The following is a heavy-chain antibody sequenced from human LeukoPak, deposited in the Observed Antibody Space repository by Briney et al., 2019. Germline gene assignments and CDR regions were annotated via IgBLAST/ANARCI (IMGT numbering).Heavy chain of an antibody. D-gene: IGHD4-17*01. CDR1: GGSISSSSYY. CDR2: IYYSGST. CDR3: ARCYGDYPYYYYMDV. Sequence: PSETLSLTCTVSGGSISSSSYYWGWIRQPPGKGLEWIGGIYYSGSTYYNPSLKSRVTISVDTSKNQFSLKLSSVTAADTAVYYCARCYGDYPYYYYMDVWGKGTTVTVSS. J-gene: IGHJ6*03. V-gene: IGHV4-39*07.